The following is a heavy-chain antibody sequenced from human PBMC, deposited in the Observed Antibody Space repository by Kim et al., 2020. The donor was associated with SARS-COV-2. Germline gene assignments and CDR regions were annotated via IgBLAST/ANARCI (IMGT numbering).Heavy chain of an antibody. V-gene: IGHV1-18*01. J-gene: IGHJ3*02. D-gene: IGHD1-20*01. CDR1: GYTFANYG. CDR3: ARGGFNWNHDAFDI. CDR2: ITAYNGDT. Sequence: ASVKVSCKASGYTFANYGIHWVRQAPGQGLDWMGWITAYNGDTNYSQKIQGRVTMTTDTSTNAAYMELRSLKSDDTALYYCARGGFNWNHDAFDIWGQGTMVTVSS.